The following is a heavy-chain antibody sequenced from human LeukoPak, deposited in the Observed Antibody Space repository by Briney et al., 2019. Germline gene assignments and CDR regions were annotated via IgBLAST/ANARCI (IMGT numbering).Heavy chain of an antibody. CDR1: GFTFSSYS. CDR2: INYSGSS. CDR3: AKFRYGYMGVDL. D-gene: IGHD5-18*01. J-gene: IGHJ4*02. Sequence: GSLRLSCAASGFTFSSYSMNWIRQPPGKGLEWIGEINYSGSSNYRRSLKSRVIISVDTSKNQFSLKLRSVTAADTAVYYCAKFRYGYMGVDLWGQGTQVTVSS. V-gene: IGHV4-34*08.